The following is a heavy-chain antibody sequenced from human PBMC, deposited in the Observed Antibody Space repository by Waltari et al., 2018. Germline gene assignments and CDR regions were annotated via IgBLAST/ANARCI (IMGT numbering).Heavy chain of an antibody. D-gene: IGHD6-13*01. J-gene: IGHJ5*02. CDR1: GGSISSSSYY. Sequence: QLQLQESGPGLVKPSETLSLTCTVSGGSISSSSYYWGWLRQPPGTGLEWIGSIYYSGSTYYNPSLKSRVTISVDTSKNQFSLKLSSVTAADTAVYYCARHAPSRIAAAGREDWFDPWGQGTLVTVSS. V-gene: IGHV4-39*07. CDR2: IYYSGST. CDR3: ARHAPSRIAAAGREDWFDP.